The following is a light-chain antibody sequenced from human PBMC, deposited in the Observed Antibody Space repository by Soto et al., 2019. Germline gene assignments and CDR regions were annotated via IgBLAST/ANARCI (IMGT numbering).Light chain of an antibody. CDR3: SSYTSGITLFV. J-gene: IGLJ1*01. Sequence: QSALTQPASVSGSPGQSITISCTGTSSDVGGYSYVSWYQQHPGKAPKLMIYEVSNRPSGVSNRFSGSKSGNTASLTISGLQAEDEADYYCSSYTSGITLFVFGTGTKVTVL. V-gene: IGLV2-14*01. CDR2: EVS. CDR1: SSDVGGYSY.